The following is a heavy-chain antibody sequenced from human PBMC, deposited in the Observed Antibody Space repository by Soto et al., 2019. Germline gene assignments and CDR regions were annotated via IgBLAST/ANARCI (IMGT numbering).Heavy chain of an antibody. J-gene: IGHJ4*02. Sequence: PSETLSLTCTVSGGSVSSGSYYWSWIRQPPGKGLEWIGYIYHSGSTHYNPSLKSRVTISVDRFKNQFSLKLSSVTAADTAVYYCARLYSRGWDFEYWGQGTLVTVSS. V-gene: IGHV4-30-2*01. D-gene: IGHD6-19*01. CDR2: IYHSGST. CDR3: ARLYSRGWDFEY. CDR1: GGSVSSGSYY.